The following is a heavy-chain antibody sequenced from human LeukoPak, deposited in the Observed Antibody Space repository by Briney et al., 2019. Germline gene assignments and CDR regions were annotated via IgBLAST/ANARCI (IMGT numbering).Heavy chain of an antibody. CDR1: GFTFSDYY. CDR3: AKDIFTMVRGVVDY. CDR2: ISSSGDTI. V-gene: IGHV3-11*01. D-gene: IGHD3-10*01. J-gene: IGHJ4*02. Sequence: PGGSLRLSCAASGFTFSDYYMSWIRQAPGKGLEGVSYISSSGDTIYYADSVKGRFTVSRDNAKKSLYLQMNSLRAEDTALYYCAKDIFTMVRGVVDYWGQGTLVTVSS.